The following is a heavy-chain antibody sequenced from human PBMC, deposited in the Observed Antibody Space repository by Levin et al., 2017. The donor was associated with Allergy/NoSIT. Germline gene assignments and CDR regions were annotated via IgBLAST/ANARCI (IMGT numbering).Heavy chain of an antibody. D-gene: IGHD3-22*01. Sequence: RASVKVSCKASGYTFTTYDINWVRQATGQGPEWMGWINPDSGNTGYAQKFQGRITMTRDTSISTVYMELSSLRSEDTAVYYCERRSDYCDSSAYVYWGQGALVTVSS. CDR1: GYTFTTYD. J-gene: IGHJ4*02. V-gene: IGHV1-8*01. CDR3: ERRSDYCDSSAYVY. CDR2: INPDSGNT.